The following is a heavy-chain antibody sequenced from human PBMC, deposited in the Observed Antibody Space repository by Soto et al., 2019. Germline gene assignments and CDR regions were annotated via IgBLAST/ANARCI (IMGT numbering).Heavy chain of an antibody. Sequence: VKVSCKASGYTFTSYGISWVRQAPGQGLEWMGWISAYNGNTNYAQKLQGRVTMTTDTSTSTAYMELRSLRSDDTAVYYCAGHSSGWFEDWFDPWGQGTLVTVSS. CDR2: ISAYNGNT. V-gene: IGHV1-18*01. CDR1: GYTFTSYG. D-gene: IGHD6-19*01. CDR3: AGHSSGWFEDWFDP. J-gene: IGHJ5*02.